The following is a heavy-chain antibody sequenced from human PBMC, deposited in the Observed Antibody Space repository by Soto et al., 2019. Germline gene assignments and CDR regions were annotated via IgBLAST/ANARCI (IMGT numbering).Heavy chain of an antibody. V-gene: IGHV3-7*03. CDR3: AKATHYGDYYFDY. Sequence: GGSLRLSCAASGFTFSSYWMTWVRQAPGKGLEWVANVHDYGSEEHYVDSVKGRFTISRDNAKKSVYLQMNSLRVEDTAVYYCAKATHYGDYYFDYWGQGTQVTVSS. J-gene: IGHJ4*02. CDR2: VHDYGSEE. CDR1: GFTFSSYW. D-gene: IGHD4-17*01.